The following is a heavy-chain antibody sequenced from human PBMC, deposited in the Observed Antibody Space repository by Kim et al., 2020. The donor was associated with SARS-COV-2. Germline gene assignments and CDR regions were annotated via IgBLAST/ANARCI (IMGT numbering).Heavy chain of an antibody. V-gene: IGHV4-39*01. CDR1: GDFISTSSDY. J-gene: IGHJ2*01. CDR2: WYHTGAT. Sequence: SETLSLTCNVFGDFISTSSDYWVWIRQAPGKGLEWIGSWYHTGATYYNPSLKSRVTIFIDTSKINFSLKLTSVTAADTAVYYCARLIETYWYFDLSGRGTRVTVSS. CDR3: ARLIETYWYFDL.